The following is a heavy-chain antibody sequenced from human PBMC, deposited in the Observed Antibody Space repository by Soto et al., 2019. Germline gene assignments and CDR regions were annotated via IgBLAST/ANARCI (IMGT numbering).Heavy chain of an antibody. Sequence: EVQLVESGGGLVKPGGSLRLSCAASGFTFSSYSMNWVRQAPGKGLEWVSSISSSSSYIYYADSVKGRFTISRDNAKNSLYLQMNSLIAEDTAVYYCARDRWLPSRMDVWGQGTTVTVSS. CDR2: ISSSSSYI. CDR1: GFTFSSYS. V-gene: IGHV3-21*01. CDR3: ARDRWLPSRMDV. D-gene: IGHD5-12*01. J-gene: IGHJ6*02.